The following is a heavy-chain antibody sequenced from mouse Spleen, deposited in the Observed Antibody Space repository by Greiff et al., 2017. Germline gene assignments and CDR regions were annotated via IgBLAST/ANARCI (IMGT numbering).Heavy chain of an antibody. Sequence: EVKLVESGGGLVKPGGSLKLSCAASEFTFSSYAMSWVRQTPEKRLEWVASISSGGSTYYPDSVKGRFTISRDNARNILYLQMSSLRSEDTAMYYCARRDYDVYWYFDVWGAGTTVTVSS. CDR2: ISSGGST. CDR3: ARRDYDVYWYFDV. D-gene: IGHD2-4*01. J-gene: IGHJ1*01. CDR1: EFTFSSYA. V-gene: IGHV5-6-5*01.